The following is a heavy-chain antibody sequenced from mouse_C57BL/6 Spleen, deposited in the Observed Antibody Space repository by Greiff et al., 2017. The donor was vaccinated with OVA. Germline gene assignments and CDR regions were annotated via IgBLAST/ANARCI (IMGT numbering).Heavy chain of an antibody. Sequence: EVKLQESGPGLVKPSQSLSLTCSVTGYSITSGYYWNWIRQFPGNKLEWMGYISYDGSNNYNPYLKKRISITRDTSKNQFFLKLNSVTTEDTGTYYCARDSPFAYWGQGTLVTVSA. J-gene: IGHJ3*01. D-gene: IGHD6-2*01. V-gene: IGHV3-6*01. CDR2: ISYDGSN. CDR3: ARDSPFAY. CDR1: GYSITSGYY.